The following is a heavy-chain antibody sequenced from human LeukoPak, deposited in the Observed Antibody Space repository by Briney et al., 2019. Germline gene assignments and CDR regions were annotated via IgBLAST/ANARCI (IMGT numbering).Heavy chain of an antibody. CDR2: IIGTGGGST. V-gene: IGHV3-23*01. CDR3: AKDPRLVRGVIVDY. J-gene: IGHJ4*02. D-gene: IGHD3-10*01. Sequence: GGSLRLSCAASGFTFSSYAMTWVRQAPGKGLEWVSGIIGTGGGSTYYADSVKGRFTISRDNSKNTLYLQMNSLRAEDTAVYYCAKDPRLVRGVIVDYWGQGTLVTVSS. CDR1: GFTFSSYA.